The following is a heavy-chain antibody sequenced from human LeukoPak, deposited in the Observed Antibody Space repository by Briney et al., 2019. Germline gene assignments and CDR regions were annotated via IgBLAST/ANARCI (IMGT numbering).Heavy chain of an antibody. D-gene: IGHD3-9*01. CDR3: AKPSYFHYDILTGYYDY. CDR2: ISGTGSRT. CDR1: GLTFSSYA. Sequence: GGSLRLSCAASGLTFSSYAMSWVRQAPGKGLEWVSAISGTGSRTYYADSVKGRFTISRDNSKNTLYLQMNSLRAEDTAVYYCAKPSYFHYDILTGYYDYWGQGTLVTVSS. V-gene: IGHV3-23*01. J-gene: IGHJ4*02.